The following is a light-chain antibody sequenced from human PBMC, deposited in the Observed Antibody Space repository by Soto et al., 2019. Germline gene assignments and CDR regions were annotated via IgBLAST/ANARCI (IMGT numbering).Light chain of an antibody. J-gene: IGLJ3*02. V-gene: IGLV1-40*01. CDR2: GNS. CDR1: SSNIGAGSD. Sequence: QSVLTQPPSVSGAPGQRVTISCTGSSSNIGAGSDVHWYQQLPGTAPKLLIYGNSNRPSGVPDRFSGSKSGPSASLAITGLQAYDEAEYYCHSYDSSLSGSVFGGGTPLTVL. CDR3: HSYDSSLSGSV.